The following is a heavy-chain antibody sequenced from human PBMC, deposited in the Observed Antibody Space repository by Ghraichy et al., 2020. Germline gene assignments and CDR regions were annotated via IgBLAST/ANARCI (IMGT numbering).Heavy chain of an antibody. V-gene: IGHV3-30*18. CDR2: ISYDGSNK. CDR3: GKDRDDSSGYYGTVDN. CDR1: GFTFSSYG. Sequence: GGSLRLSCAVSGFTFSSYGMYWAWQAPAKGLEWVGLISYDGSNKYYADSVKDRFTISRDNSKNTLYLQMNSLRAADTAVYYCGKDRDDSSGYYGTVDNCCQGTLVTFSS. D-gene: IGHD3-22*01. J-gene: IGHJ4*02.